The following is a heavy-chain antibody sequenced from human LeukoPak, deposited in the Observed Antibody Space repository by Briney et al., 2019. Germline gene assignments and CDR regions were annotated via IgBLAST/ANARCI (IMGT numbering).Heavy chain of an antibody. D-gene: IGHD3-16*01. V-gene: IGHV3-7*01. CDR2: IKQDGSEK. J-gene: IGHJ4*02. CDR1: GFTFSNFW. Sequence: GSLRLSCAASGFTFSNFWMSWVRQAPGKGLEWLANIKQDGSEKYYVDSVKGRFTISRDNAKNSLYLQMNSLRAEDTALYYCASLGHWGQGTLVTVSS. CDR3: ASLGH.